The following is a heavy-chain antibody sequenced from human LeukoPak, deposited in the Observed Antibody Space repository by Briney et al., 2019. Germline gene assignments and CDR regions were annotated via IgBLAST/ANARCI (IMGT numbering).Heavy chain of an antibody. V-gene: IGHV4-39*01. J-gene: IGHJ4*02. CDR3: ARVAYFLGYCISTSCSYFDY. CDR1: GGSISSSSYY. Sequence: SETLSLTCTVSGGSISSSSYYWGWIRQPPGKGLEWIGTIYYSGSTYYNSSLKSRVTISVDTSKNQFSLKLSSVTAADTAVYYCARVAYFLGYCISTSCSYFDYWGQGTLVTVSS. CDR2: IYYSGST. D-gene: IGHD2-2*01.